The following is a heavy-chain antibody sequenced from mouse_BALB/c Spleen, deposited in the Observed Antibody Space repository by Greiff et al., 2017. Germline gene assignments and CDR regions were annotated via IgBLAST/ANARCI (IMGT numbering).Heavy chain of an antibody. J-gene: IGHJ4*01. V-gene: IGHV1-4*02. Sequence: VQLQQSAAELARPGASVKMSCKASGYTFTSYTMHWVKQRPGQGLEWIGYINPSSGYTEYNQKFKDKTTLTADKSSNTAYMQLSSLTSEDSAVYYCARRGLYDGYYGAMDYWGQGTSVTVSS. CDR2: INPSSGYT. D-gene: IGHD2-3*01. CDR3: ARRGLYDGYYGAMDY. CDR1: GYTFTSYT.